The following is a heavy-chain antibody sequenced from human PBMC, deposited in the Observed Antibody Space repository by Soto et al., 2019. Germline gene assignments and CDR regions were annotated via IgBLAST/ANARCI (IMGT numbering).Heavy chain of an antibody. CDR2: ISSSSTI. CDR3: ARETRFVVVTATSYYYGMDA. D-gene: IGHD2-21*02. V-gene: IGHV3-48*02. J-gene: IGHJ6*02. Sequence: GGSLRLSCAASGFTFSSYSMNWVRQAPGKGLEWVSYISSSSTIYYADSVKGRFTISRDNAKNSLYLQMNSLRDEDTAVYYCARETRFVVVTATSYYYGMDAWGQGTTVTVSS. CDR1: GFTFSSYS.